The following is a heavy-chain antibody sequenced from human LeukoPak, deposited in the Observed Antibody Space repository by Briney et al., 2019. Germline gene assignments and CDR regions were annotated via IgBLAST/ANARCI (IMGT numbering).Heavy chain of an antibody. J-gene: IGHJ5*02. V-gene: IGHV4-59*08. CDR1: GGSISSCY. CDR3: AKVGYSSGWYSGWFDP. Sequence: PSETLSLTCSVSGGSISSCYWSWIRQPPGKGLEWIGYMYYSGSTNYNPSLKSRVTISVDTSKNLFSLKLSSVTAADTAVYYCAKVGYSSGWYSGWFDPWGQGTLVTVSS. D-gene: IGHD6-19*01. CDR2: MYYSGST.